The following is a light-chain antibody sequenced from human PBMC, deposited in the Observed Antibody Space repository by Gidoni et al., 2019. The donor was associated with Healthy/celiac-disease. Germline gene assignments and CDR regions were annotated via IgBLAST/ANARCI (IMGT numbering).Light chain of an antibody. CDR3: QQANSCPLT. CDR2: ASS. J-gene: IGKJ4*01. V-gene: IGKV1-12*01. Sequence: DIQMSPSPSSVSASVGDRVTITCRASQGFSSWLAWYQQQPGKAPKLLIYASSSLQSGGTSRFSGSGSGTDFTLTISSLQPGDFATYYCQQANSCPLTFGGGTKVEIK. CDR1: QGFSSW.